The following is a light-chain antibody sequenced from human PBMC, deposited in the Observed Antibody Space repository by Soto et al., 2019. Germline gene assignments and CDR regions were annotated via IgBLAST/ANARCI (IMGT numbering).Light chain of an antibody. Sequence: DIQMTQSPSSLSASVGDRVTLTCRASQSVSSFLNWYQQKPGKAPKLLIYAASNMQSGVPSRFSGSGSGTEFTLTISSLQPEDFATYYCQQSDSTPRTFGQGTKVE. J-gene: IGKJ1*01. CDR2: AAS. CDR3: QQSDSTPRT. V-gene: IGKV1-39*01. CDR1: QSVSSF.